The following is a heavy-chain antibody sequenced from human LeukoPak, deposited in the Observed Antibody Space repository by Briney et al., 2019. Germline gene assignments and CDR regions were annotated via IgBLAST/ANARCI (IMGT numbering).Heavy chain of an antibody. Sequence: GGSLRLSCAASGFTFSSYSMNWVRQAPGKGLEWVSYISSSSSYIYYADSVKGRFTISRDNSKNTLYLQMNSLRAEDTAVYYCAKFRNIAATEYFQHWGQGTLVTVSS. CDR1: GFTFSSYS. J-gene: IGHJ1*01. CDR3: AKFRNIAATEYFQH. CDR2: ISSSSSYI. D-gene: IGHD6-13*01. V-gene: IGHV3-21*01.